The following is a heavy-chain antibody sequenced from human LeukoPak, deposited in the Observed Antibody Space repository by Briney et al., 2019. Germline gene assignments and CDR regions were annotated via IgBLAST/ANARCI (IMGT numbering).Heavy chain of an antibody. CDR2: TYYSGST. D-gene: IGHD2-2*01. CDR3: AREVVPAAMWFDP. V-gene: IGHV4-59*01. CDR1: GVSISSYY. J-gene: IGHJ5*02. Sequence: SETLSLTCTVSGVSISSYYWSWIRQPPGKGLEWIGYTYYSGSTNYNPSLKSRVTISVDTSKNQFSLKLSSVTAADTAVYYCAREVVPAAMWFDPWGQGTLVTVSS.